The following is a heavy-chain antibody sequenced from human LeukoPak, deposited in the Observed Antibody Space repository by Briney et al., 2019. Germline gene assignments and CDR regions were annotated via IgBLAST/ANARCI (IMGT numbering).Heavy chain of an antibody. Sequence: ASVKVSCKASGYTFTSYDINWVRQATGQGLEWMGWMNPNSGNTGYAQKFQGRVTMTRDTSISTAYMELSRLRSDDTAVYYCASARGYSYGFSYWGQGTLVTVSS. J-gene: IGHJ4*02. D-gene: IGHD5-18*01. CDR1: GYTFTSYD. V-gene: IGHV1-8*01. CDR3: ASARGYSYGFSY. CDR2: MNPNSGNT.